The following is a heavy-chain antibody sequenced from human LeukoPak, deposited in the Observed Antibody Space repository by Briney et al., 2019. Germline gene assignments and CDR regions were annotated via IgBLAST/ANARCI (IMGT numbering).Heavy chain of an antibody. Sequence: SETLSLTCTVSVGSISSYYWSWIRQPPGKGLEWIGYIYYSGSTNYNPSLKSRVTISIDTSKNQFSLKLSSVTAADTAVYYCARYDFWGGSDYWGQGTLVTVSS. CDR1: VGSISSYY. D-gene: IGHD3-3*01. J-gene: IGHJ4*02. CDR3: ARYDFWGGSDY. CDR2: IYYSGST. V-gene: IGHV4-59*01.